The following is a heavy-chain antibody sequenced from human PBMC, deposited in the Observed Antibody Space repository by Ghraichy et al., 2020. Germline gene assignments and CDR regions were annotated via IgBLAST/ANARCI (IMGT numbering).Heavy chain of an antibody. D-gene: IGHD4-11*01. CDR1: GDSVSSDSGA. J-gene: IGHJ4*02. V-gene: IGHV6-1*01. CDR2: PYYRSKWYY. CDR3: SRNSNMDY. Sequence: SQTLSLTCAISGDSVSSDSGAWNWIRQSPSRGLEWLGRPYYRSKWYYDYAGSVKSRMTIRPDTSKNQFSLQLNSVTPEDTAVYYCSRNSNMDYWGQGILVTVSS.